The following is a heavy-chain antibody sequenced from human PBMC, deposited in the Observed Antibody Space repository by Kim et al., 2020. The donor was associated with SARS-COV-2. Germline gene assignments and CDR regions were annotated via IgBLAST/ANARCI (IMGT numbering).Heavy chain of an antibody. V-gene: IGHV3-23*01. CDR3: DASDY. Sequence: GGSLRLSCAASGFTFRGYAMSWARQAPGKGLEWASTISDSGFRTHYTDSVKGRFTISRDNSKSTLFLQMNSLRVEDTAVYYCDASDYWGQGSLVTVSS. J-gene: IGHJ4*02. CDR2: ISDSGFRT. CDR1: GFTFRGYA.